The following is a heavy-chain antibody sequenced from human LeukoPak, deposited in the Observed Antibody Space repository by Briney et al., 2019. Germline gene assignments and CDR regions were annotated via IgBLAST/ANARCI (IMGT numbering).Heavy chain of an antibody. CDR1: GYTFTSYG. V-gene: IGHV1-18*01. CDR2: ISAYNGNT. J-gene: IGHJ6*03. CDR3: ARERGSYYYYYMDV. Sequence: ASVKVSCEASGYTFTSYGISWVRQAPGQGLEWMGWISAYNGNTNYAQKLQGRVTMTTDTSTSTAYMELRSLRSDDTAVYYCARERGSYYYYYMDVWGKGTTVTISS. D-gene: IGHD3-16*01.